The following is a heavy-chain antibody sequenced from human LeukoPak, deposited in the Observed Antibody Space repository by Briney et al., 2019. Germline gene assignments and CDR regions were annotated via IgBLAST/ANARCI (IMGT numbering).Heavy chain of an antibody. V-gene: IGHV3-23*01. CDR3: AKDTAVILTAPFDS. CDR2: ISGSGTNT. CDR1: GFIFRDYY. J-gene: IGHJ4*02. Sequence: GGSLRLSCAASGFIFRDYYMSWIRQAPGKGLEWVSAISGSGTNTYYSGSVRGRFTISRDNSNNRLYLQMNSVRAEDTAMYFCAKDTAVILTAPFDSWGQGTLVTVSS. D-gene: IGHD2-21*01.